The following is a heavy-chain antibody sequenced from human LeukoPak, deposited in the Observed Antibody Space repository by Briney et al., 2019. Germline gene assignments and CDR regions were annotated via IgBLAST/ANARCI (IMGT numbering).Heavy chain of an antibody. CDR2: ISGSGGST. CDR3: AKDITRYSYGETPTDY. D-gene: IGHD5-18*01. V-gene: IGHV3-23*01. Sequence: GGSLRPSCAASGFTFSSYAMSWVRQAPGKGLEWVSAISGSGGSTYYADSVKGRFTISRDNSKNTLYLQMNSLRAEDTAVYYCAKDITRYSYGETPTDYWGQGTLVTVSS. J-gene: IGHJ4*02. CDR1: GFTFSSYA.